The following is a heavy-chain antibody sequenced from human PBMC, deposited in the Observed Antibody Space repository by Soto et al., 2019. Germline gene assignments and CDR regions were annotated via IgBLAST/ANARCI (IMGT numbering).Heavy chain of an antibody. J-gene: IGHJ5*02. CDR3: ATGTNGTTGWYHP. V-gene: IGHV1-2*02. Sequence: QEQLVQSGTEVKKPGASVTVSCKSSGYTFTDFYLHWLRQAPGQGLEWVGWINPKTGDTKSSQKFQGRVIMSRDTSVSTAYIELTSLTSDDTAMYYCATGTNGTTGWYHPWGQGTRVTVSS. CDR2: INPKTGDT. CDR1: GYTFTDFY. D-gene: IGHD1-1*01.